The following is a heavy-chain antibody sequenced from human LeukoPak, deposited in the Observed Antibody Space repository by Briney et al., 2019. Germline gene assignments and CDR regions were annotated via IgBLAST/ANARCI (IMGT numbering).Heavy chain of an antibody. CDR3: ARDAGSSGWYVDY. V-gene: IGHV4-34*01. CDR2: INHSGST. Sequence: SETLSLTCAVYGGSFSGYYWSWIRQPPGKGLEWIGEINHSGSTNYNPSLKSRVTISVDTSKNQFSLKLSSVTTADTAVYYCARDAGSSGWYVDYWGQGTLVTVSS. D-gene: IGHD6-19*01. J-gene: IGHJ4*02. CDR1: GGSFSGYY.